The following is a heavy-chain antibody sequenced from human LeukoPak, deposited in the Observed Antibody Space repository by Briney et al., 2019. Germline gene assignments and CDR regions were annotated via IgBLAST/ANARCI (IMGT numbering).Heavy chain of an antibody. V-gene: IGHV2-5*02. CDR3: AHSVVAASYYYYYMDV. Sequence: ESGPTLVKPKQTHTLTCTFSGFSLSTSAVGVGWIRQPPGKALEWLALIYWDDDKRYSPSLKSRLTITKDTSKNQVVLSMTNMDPMDTATYYCAHSVVAASYYYYYMDVWGKGTTVTVSS. D-gene: IGHD2-15*01. J-gene: IGHJ6*03. CDR2: IYWDDDK. CDR1: GFSLSTSAVG.